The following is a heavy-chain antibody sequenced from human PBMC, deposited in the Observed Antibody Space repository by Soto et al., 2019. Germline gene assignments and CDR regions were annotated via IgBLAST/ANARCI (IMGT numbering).Heavy chain of an antibody. V-gene: IGHV4-38-2*01. CDR2: IYHTGTT. D-gene: IGHD3-22*01. J-gene: IGHJ4*02. Sequence: KPSETLSLTCDVSGYAISSGFYWAWIRQPPGKRLEWIGNIYHTGTTYYNPSLKTRVTISVDTSKNQFSLKLSSVTAADTAVYYCLARSGYYSWGQGTLVTVSS. CDR1: GYAISSGFY. CDR3: LARSGYYS.